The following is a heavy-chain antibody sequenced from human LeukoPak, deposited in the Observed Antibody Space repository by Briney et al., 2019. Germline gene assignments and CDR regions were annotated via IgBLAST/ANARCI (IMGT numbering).Heavy chain of an antibody. Sequence: GGSLRLSCAASGFTFSNAWLSWVRQAPGKGLEWVGRIKSKTDGGTTDYAAPVKGRFTISRDDSKNTLYLQMNSLKTEDTAVYYCTKAVTSQATENYYYYYGMDVWGQGTTVTVSS. D-gene: IGHD2-2*01. J-gene: IGHJ6*02. V-gene: IGHV3-15*01. CDR3: TKAVTSQATENYYYYYGMDV. CDR2: IKSKTDGGTT. CDR1: GFTFSNAW.